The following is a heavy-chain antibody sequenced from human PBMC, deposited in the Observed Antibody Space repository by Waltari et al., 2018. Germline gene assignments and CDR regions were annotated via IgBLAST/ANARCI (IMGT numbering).Heavy chain of an antibody. CDR2: IKKDGSEE. CDR1: GFTLSSDW. D-gene: IGHD3-22*01. V-gene: IGHV3-7*01. CDR3: ARDQWFAFDI. Sequence: EVQLVESGGGLVQPGGSLGLSCAASGFTLSSDWISWVRQAPGKGPEWVANIKKDGSEEYYVDSVRGRFTISRDNAKNSLYLQMNSLRPEDTAVYYCARDQWFAFDIWGQGTMVTVSS. J-gene: IGHJ3*02.